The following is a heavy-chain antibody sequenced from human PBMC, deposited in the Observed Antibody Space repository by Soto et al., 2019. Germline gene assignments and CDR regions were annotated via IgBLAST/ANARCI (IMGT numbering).Heavy chain of an antibody. D-gene: IGHD3-9*01. CDR3: ARDLNDIFTGYEYYFDY. CDR2: ISYDGSNK. V-gene: IGHV3-30-3*01. CDR1: GFTFSSYA. J-gene: IGHJ4*02. Sequence: QVQLVESGGGVVQPGRSLRLSCAASGFTFSSYAMHWVRQAPGKGLEWVAVISYDGSNKYYADSVKGRFTISRDNSKNTLYLQMNSLRAEDTAVYYCARDLNDIFTGYEYYFDYWGQGTLVTVSS.